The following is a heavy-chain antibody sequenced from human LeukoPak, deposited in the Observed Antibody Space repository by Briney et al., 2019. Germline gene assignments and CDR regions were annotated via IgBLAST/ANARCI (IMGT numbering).Heavy chain of an antibody. Sequence: PGGSLRLSCAASGFTLSSYAMSWVRQAPGKGLEWVSAISGSGGSTYYADSVKGRFTISRDNSKNTLYLQMNSLRAEDTAVYYCAKGGYSYGYPDYWGQGTLVTVSS. CDR1: GFTLSSYA. J-gene: IGHJ4*02. D-gene: IGHD5-18*01. CDR2: ISGSGGST. CDR3: AKGGYSYGYPDY. V-gene: IGHV3-23*01.